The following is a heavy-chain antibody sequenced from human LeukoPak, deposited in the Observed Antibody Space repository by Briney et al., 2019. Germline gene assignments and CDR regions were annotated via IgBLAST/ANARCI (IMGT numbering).Heavy chain of an antibody. Sequence: SETLSLTCAVYGGSFSGYYWSWIRQPPGKGLEWIGEINHSGSTNYNTSLKSRVTISVDTSKNQFSLKLSSVTAADTAVYYCASFPTSMVRGYYYYYYGMDVWGQGTTVTVSS. CDR2: INHSGST. CDR3: ASFPTSMVRGYYYYYYGMDV. J-gene: IGHJ6*02. D-gene: IGHD3-10*01. V-gene: IGHV4-34*01. CDR1: GGSFSGYY.